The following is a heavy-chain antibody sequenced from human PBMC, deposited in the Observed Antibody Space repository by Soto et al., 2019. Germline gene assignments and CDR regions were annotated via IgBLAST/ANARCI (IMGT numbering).Heavy chain of an antibody. D-gene: IGHD3-16*01. J-gene: IGHJ6*02. CDR3: AXTNRRRVLFDYYYYGMDV. CDR1: GGSFSSYY. CDR2: IDHSGST. V-gene: IGHV4-34*01. Sequence: SETLSLTCAVYGGSFSSYYWAWIRQSPGKGLEWIGEIDHSGSTNFNPSLKSRVIISVDTSKNQFSLKLTSVTAADTAVYYCAXTNRRRVLFDYYYYGMDVWGQGATVTVSS.